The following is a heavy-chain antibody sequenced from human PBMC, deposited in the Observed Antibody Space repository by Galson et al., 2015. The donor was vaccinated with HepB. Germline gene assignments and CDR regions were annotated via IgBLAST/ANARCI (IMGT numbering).Heavy chain of an antibody. V-gene: IGHV3-30*04. D-gene: IGHD6-13*01. Sequence: SLRLSCAASGFTFSSYAMHWVRQAPGKGLEWVAVISYDGSNKYYADSVKGRFTISRDNSKNTLYLQMNSLRAEDTAVYYCARAGYSSSWYLYAFDIWGQGTMVTVSS. J-gene: IGHJ3*02. CDR1: GFTFSSYA. CDR2: ISYDGSNK. CDR3: ARAGYSSSWYLYAFDI.